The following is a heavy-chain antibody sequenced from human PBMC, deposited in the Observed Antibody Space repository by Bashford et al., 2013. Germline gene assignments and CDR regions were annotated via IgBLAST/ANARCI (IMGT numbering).Heavy chain of an antibody. D-gene: IGHD2-2*01. CDR2: FDPEDGEA. Sequence: VASVKVSCKVSGYSLTELSMHWVRQAPGIGLEWMGGFDPEDGEALYSEKFKGRITLTVGTSTDTAYLELASLTSEDTAVYFCTTVSGYCSSVNCYKPFPSWGQGTQVTVSS. J-gene: IGHJ5*02. V-gene: IGHV1-24*01. CDR3: TTVSGYCSSVNCYKPFPS. CDR1: GYSLTELS.